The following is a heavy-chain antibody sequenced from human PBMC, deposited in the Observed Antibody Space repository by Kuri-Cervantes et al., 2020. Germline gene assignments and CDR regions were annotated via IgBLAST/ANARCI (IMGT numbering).Heavy chain of an antibody. CDR3: ATKAGSVYTFHDAFDI. Sequence: GESLKISCTASGFTFGDYAMNWVRQAPGKGLEWVGFIRSKAYGGTTEYAASVKGRFTISRDDSKNTVFLQMNSLNTEDAAVYYCATKAGSVYTFHDAFDIWGQGTMVTVSS. D-gene: IGHD2/OR15-2a*01. V-gene: IGHV3-49*04. CDR1: GFTFGDYA. J-gene: IGHJ3*02. CDR2: IRSKAYGGTT.